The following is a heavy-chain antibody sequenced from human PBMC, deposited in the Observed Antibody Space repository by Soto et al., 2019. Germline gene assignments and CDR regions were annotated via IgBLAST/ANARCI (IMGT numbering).Heavy chain of an antibody. V-gene: IGHV4-39*01. CDR1: GGSISSSSYY. CDR2: IYYSGST. CDR3: ALGANWNGFDYYYMDV. J-gene: IGHJ6*03. Sequence: PSETLSLTCAVSGGSISSSSYYWGWIRQPPGKGLEWIGSIYYSGSTYYNPSLKSRVTISVDTSKNQFSLKLSSVTAADTAVYYCALGANWNGFDYYYMDVWGKGTTVTVS. D-gene: IGHD1-1*01.